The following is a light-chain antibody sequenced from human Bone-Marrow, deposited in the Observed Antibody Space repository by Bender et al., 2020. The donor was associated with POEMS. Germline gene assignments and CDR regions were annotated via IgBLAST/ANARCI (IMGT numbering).Light chain of an antibody. V-gene: IGLV1-44*01. CDR3: ATWDDSLYGWV. J-gene: IGLJ3*02. CDR1: SSKFGSYP. Sequence: QSVLTQPPSASGTPGQRVTISCSGSSSKFGSYPVNWYQQLPGAAPKLVIFNNSQRPSGVPDRFSGSNSGTSASLAISGFLSDDEADFYCATWDDSLYGWVFGGGTKLTVL. CDR2: NNS.